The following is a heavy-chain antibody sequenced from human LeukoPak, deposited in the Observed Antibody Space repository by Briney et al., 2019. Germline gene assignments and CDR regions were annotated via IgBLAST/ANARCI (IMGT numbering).Heavy chain of an antibody. CDR2: ISSSSTI. CDR1: GFTFSSYS. V-gene: IGHV3-48*01. D-gene: IGHD3-22*01. Sequence: PGGSLRLSCAASGFTFSSYSMNWVRQAPGKGLEWVSYISSSSTIYYADSVKGRFTISRDNAKNSLYLQMNSLRAEDTAVYYCARLHDSSGYIYGDFDYWGQGALVTVSS. CDR3: ARLHDSSGYIYGDFDY. J-gene: IGHJ4*02.